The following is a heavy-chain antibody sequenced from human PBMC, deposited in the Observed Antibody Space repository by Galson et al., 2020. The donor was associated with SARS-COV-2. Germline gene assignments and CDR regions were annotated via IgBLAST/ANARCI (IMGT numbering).Heavy chain of an antibody. J-gene: IGHJ4*02. CDR2: ISYDGKNQ. CDR3: AKLGYDSSGALKTLDY. D-gene: IGHD3-22*01. Sequence: GGSLRLSCVASGFTFGSYAMHWVRHAPGKGLEWVAHISYDGKNQNYADSVKGRFSISRDNSKNTLYLQVNSLRLEDTAVYYCAKLGYDSSGALKTLDYWGQGTLVTVYS. V-gene: IGHV3-30*18. CDR1: GFTFGSYA.